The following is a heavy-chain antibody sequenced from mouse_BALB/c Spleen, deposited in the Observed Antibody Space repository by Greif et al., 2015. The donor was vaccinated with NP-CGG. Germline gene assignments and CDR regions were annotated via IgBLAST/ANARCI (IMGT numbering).Heavy chain of an antibody. CDR1: GFTFSDYY. D-gene: IGHD1-1*02. Sequence: ESGGGLVKPGGSLKLSCAASGFTFSDYYMYWVRQTPEKRLEWVATISDGGSYTYYPDSVKGRFTISRDNAKNNLYLQMSSLKSEDTAMYYCASGGSFDYWGQGTTLTVSS. CDR2: ISDGGSYT. J-gene: IGHJ2*01. V-gene: IGHV5-4*02. CDR3: ASGGSFDY.